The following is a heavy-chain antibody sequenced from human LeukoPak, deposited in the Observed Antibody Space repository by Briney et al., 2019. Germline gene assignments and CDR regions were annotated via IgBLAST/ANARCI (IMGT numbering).Heavy chain of an antibody. CDR1: GYTLTELS. D-gene: IGHD4-23*01. J-gene: IGHJ3*02. Sequence: ASVKVSCKVSGYTLTELSMHWVRQAPGKGLEWMGGFDPEDGETIYAQKFQGRVTMTEDTSTDTAYMELSSPRSEDTAVYYCATCRDLRWCDAFDIWGQGTMVTVSS. CDR2: FDPEDGET. CDR3: ATCRDLRWCDAFDI. V-gene: IGHV1-24*01.